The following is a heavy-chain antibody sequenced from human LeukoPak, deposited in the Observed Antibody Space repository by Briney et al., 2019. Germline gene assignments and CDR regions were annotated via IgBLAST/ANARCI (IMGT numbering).Heavy chain of an antibody. D-gene: IGHD4-23*01. J-gene: IGHJ4*02. CDR3: ARRGGYYFDY. CDR2: VSSNGDST. CDR1: GFTFSSYA. V-gene: IGHV3-64*01. Sequence: RGSLRLSCAASGFTFSSYAMHWVRQAPGKRLEYLSAVSSNGDSTYYANSVKGRFTISRDNSKNTLYLQMGSLRAEDMAVYYCARRGGYYFDYWGQGNLVTVSS.